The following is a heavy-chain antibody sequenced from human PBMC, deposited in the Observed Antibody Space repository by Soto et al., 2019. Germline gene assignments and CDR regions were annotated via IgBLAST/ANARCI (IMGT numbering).Heavy chain of an antibody. V-gene: IGHV3-30*04. Sequence: QVQLVESGGGVVQPGRSLRLSCEASGFTFTGYAMHWVRQAPGKGLEWVAITSFDERYKFYAASVKGRFTISRDNSKNTLYLQMDSLSPEDTARYFFARGPRGDYDTAAYFDSCGQGALVIVSS. CDR3: ARGPRGDYDTAAYFDS. CDR1: GFTFTGYA. CDR2: TSFDERYK. J-gene: IGHJ4*02. D-gene: IGHD3-22*01.